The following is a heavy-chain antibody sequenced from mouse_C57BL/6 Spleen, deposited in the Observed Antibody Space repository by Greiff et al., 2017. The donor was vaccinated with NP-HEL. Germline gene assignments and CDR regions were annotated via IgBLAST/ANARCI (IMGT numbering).Heavy chain of an antibody. V-gene: IGHV5-9-1*02. Sequence: EVQLVESGEGLVKPGGSLKLSCAASGFTFSSYAMSWVRQTPEKRLEWVAYISSGGDYIYYADTVKGRFTISRDNARNTLYLQMSSLKSEDTAMYYCTRDPGDYDGWYFDVWGTGTTVTVSS. CDR1: GFTFSSYA. CDR3: TRDPGDYDGWYFDV. CDR2: ISSGGDYI. D-gene: IGHD2-4*01. J-gene: IGHJ1*03.